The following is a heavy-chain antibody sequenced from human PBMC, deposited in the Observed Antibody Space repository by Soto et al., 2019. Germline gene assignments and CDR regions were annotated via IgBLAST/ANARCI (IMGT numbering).Heavy chain of an antibody. CDR3: AKDRGHIAVAAITGGGDFHI. V-gene: IGHV3-30*18. D-gene: IGHD6-19*01. J-gene: IGHJ3*02. Sequence: QLVESGGGVVQPGTSLRLSCVASGFTLSSYGMHWVRQAPGKGLEWVAAISYDGDDQYYGDSVRRRFTISRDNSESAVYLHMNGLRADDTGVYYCAKDRGHIAVAAITGGGDFHIWGRGTMVAVSS. CDR2: ISYDGDDQ. CDR1: GFTLSSYG.